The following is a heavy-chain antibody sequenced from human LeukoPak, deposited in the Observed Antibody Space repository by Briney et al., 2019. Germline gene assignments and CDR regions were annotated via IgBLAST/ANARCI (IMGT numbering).Heavy chain of an antibody. CDR3: ARGKGTYAWYNWFDP. D-gene: IGHD3-16*01. CDR2: IYYSGST. J-gene: IGHJ5*02. CDR1: GGSISSSSYY. Sequence: SETLSLTCTVSGGSISSSSYYWGWIRQPPGTGLEWIGSIYYSGSTYYNPSLKSRVTISVDTSKNQFSLKLSSVTAADTAVYYCARGKGTYAWYNWFDPWGQGTLVTVSS. V-gene: IGHV4-39*07.